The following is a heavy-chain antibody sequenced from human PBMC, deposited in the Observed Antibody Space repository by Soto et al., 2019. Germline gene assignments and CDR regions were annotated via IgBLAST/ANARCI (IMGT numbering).Heavy chain of an antibody. Sequence: QVQLVESGGGVVQPGRSLRLSCAASGFTFSIYGMHWVRQAPGKGLEWVAVIWYDGSNKYYADSVKGRFTISRDNSKNTLYLQMNSLRAEDTAVYYCARALDTYSFDYWGQGTLVTVSS. CDR3: ARALDTYSFDY. J-gene: IGHJ4*02. V-gene: IGHV3-33*01. CDR1: GFTFSIYG. CDR2: IWYDGSNK. D-gene: IGHD5-18*01.